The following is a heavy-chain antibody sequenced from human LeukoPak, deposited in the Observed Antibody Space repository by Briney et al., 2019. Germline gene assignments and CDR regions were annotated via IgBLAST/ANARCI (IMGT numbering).Heavy chain of an antibody. CDR3: ARDSPLFCNSSSCYSYYYYYMDV. V-gene: IGHV3-30-3*01. D-gene: IGHD2-15*01. CDR1: GFTFSSYA. J-gene: IGHJ6*03. Sequence: GGSLRLSCAASGFTFSSYAMHWVRQTPGKGLEWVTVISYDGTNKYYADSVKGRFTISRDNSKNTLYLQMNSLRAEDTAVYYCARDSPLFCNSSSCYSYYYYYMDVWGKGTTVTVSS. CDR2: ISYDGTNK.